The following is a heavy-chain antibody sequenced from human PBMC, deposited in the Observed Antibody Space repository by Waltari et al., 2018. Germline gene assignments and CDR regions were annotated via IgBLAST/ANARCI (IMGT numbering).Heavy chain of an antibody. CDR2: TYYRSTWFN. D-gene: IGHD7-27*01. Sequence: QVLLPQSGPGLVQPSQTLSLTCAISGDSVSNHTAAWNWLRQSPSRGLEWLGRTYYRSTWFNDYAVSVKGRITFNPDTSKNQFSLQLNSLTPDDTAVYYCARDTFRYGPGEGYYYGMDVWGQGTTVTVSS. J-gene: IGHJ6*02. V-gene: IGHV6-1*01. CDR3: ARDTFRYGPGEGYYYGMDV. CDR1: GDSVSNHTAA.